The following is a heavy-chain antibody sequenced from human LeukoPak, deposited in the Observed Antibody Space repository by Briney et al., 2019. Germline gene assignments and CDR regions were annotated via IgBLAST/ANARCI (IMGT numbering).Heavy chain of an antibody. CDR3: ARVVGSIDY. J-gene: IGHJ4*02. CDR1: GYTFTTYD. D-gene: IGHD4-11*01. V-gene: IGHV1-8*01. CDR2: MNIKSGDR. Sequence: ASVRVSCKASGYTFTTYDINWVRQVTGQGLEWMGWMNIKSGDRGYARKFQGRVTMTRDTSINTAYMELSSLRSDDTAVYYCARVVGSIDYWGQGTLVTVSS.